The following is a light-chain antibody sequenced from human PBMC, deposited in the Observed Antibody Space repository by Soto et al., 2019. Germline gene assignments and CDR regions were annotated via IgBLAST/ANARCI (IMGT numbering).Light chain of an antibody. CDR3: QQRSNWPWT. J-gene: IGKJ1*01. CDR2: DAS. CDR1: QSVSSY. V-gene: IGKV3-11*01. Sequence: EIVLTQSPATLSLSPGERATLSCRASQSVSSYLAWYQQKPGQAPRLLIYDASNRANGIPARFSGSGSGTDSTLTISSLEPEDFGVYYCQQRSNWPWTFGQGTKVEIK.